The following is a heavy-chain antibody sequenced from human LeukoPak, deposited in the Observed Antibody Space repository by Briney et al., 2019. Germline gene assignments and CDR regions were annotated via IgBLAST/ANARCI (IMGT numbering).Heavy chain of an antibody. Sequence: SQTLSLTCTVSGGSISSGDYYWGWIRQPPGKGLEWIGSVYYSGSTYYNPSLKGRVTISVDTSKNQFSLKLSSVTAADTAVYYCARQTVGYYFDYWGQGTLVTVSS. CDR2: VYYSGST. CDR3: ARQTVGYYFDY. CDR1: GGSISSGDYY. J-gene: IGHJ4*02. V-gene: IGHV4-39*01. D-gene: IGHD1-1*01.